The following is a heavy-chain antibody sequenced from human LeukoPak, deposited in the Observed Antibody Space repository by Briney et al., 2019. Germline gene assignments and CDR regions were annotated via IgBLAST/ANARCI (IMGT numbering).Heavy chain of an antibody. D-gene: IGHD6-19*01. Sequence: PGRSLGLSCAASGFNFSSYGMHWVRQAPGKGLEWVTSIWFDGSNIHYADSVKGRVIISRDNSKSALYLQMNSLRAEDTAIYYCARDSLPMAVTGPFDHWGQGALVTVSS. J-gene: IGHJ4*02. V-gene: IGHV3-33*01. CDR2: IWFDGSNI. CDR1: GFNFSSYG. CDR3: ARDSLPMAVTGPFDH.